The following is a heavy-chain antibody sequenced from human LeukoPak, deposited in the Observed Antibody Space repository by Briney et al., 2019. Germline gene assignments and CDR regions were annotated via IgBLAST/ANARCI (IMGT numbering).Heavy chain of an antibody. V-gene: IGHV3-23*01. J-gene: IGHJ6*02. Sequence: GSLTLSCAASGFIFGNYAMRGVRQAPGKGLEWVTAHSGISGSTRIYAGSVKGRFTVSRDNSKSTLYLQMNNLRAEDKAVYYCAKNYGSDRGVPYGMDVWGQGTTVTVAS. D-gene: IGHD3-10*01. CDR3: AKNYGSDRGVPYGMDV. CDR2: HSGISGST. CDR1: GFIFGNYA.